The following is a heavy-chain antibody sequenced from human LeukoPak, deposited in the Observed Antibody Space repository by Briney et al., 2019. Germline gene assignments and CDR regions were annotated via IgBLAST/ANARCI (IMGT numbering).Heavy chain of an antibody. CDR3: ARARRSPSGAVGSFDQ. V-gene: IGHV4-34*01. D-gene: IGHD6-6*01. CDR2: INHSGST. Sequence: PSETLSLTCAVYGGSFSGYYWSWIRQPPGKGLEWMGEINHSGSTNYNPSLKSRVTISVDTSKNQFSLKVTSVTAADTAVYYCARARRSPSGAVGSFDQWGQGSLVSVSS. CDR1: GGSFSGYY. J-gene: IGHJ4*02.